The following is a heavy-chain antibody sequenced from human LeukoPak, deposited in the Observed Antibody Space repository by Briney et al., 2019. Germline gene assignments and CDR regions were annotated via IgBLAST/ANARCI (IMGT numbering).Heavy chain of an antibody. CDR3: ARAVGTYYYGSGPPGWFDP. CDR2: FRTYNGNT. Sequence: ASVKLCCKASGSTFTSTGISRDRQSPGQGIGWMGCFRTYNGNTNNTQKHPGRVTMTTDTSTTTAYMELRSLRSDDTAVYYCARAVGTYYYGSGPPGWFDPLGQGTLVTVSS. J-gene: IGHJ5*02. CDR1: GSTFTSTG. V-gene: IGHV1-18*01. D-gene: IGHD3-10*01.